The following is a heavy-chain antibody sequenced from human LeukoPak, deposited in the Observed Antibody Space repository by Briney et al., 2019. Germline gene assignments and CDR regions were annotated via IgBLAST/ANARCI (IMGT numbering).Heavy chain of an antibody. D-gene: IGHD3-10*01. CDR2: INHSGST. CDR1: GGSFSGYY. J-gene: IGHJ6*03. CDR3: ARARTYYYGSGSWGYYMDV. V-gene: IGHV4-34*01. Sequence: SETLSLTCAVYGGSFSGYYWSWIRQPPGKGLEWIGEINHSGSTNYNPSLKSRVTISVDTSKNQFSLKLSSVTAADTAVYYCARARTYYYGSGSWGYYMDVWGKGTTVTVSS.